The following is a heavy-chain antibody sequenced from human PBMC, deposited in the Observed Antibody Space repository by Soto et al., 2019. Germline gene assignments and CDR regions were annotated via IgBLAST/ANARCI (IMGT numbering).Heavy chain of an antibody. J-gene: IGHJ3*02. CDR1: GFTVSSNY. CDR3: ARVFWDGVVNSERGAFDI. CDR2: IYSGGST. V-gene: IGHV3-53*01. D-gene: IGHD1-26*01. Sequence: GGSLRLSCAASGFTVSSNYMSWVRQAPGKGLEWVSVIYSGGSTYYADSVKGRFTISRDNSKNTLYLQMNSLRAEDTAVYYCARVFWDGVVNSERGAFDIWGQGTMVTVSS.